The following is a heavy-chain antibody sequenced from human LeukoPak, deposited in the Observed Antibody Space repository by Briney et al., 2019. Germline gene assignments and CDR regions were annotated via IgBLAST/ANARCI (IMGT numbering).Heavy chain of an antibody. D-gene: IGHD5/OR15-5a*01. CDR1: GYTFTSYG. J-gene: IGHJ4*02. CDR3: AREVSTLFDY. Sequence: GASVKVSCRASGYTFTSYGISWVRQAPGEGLEWMGWISAYTGNTNYAQKLQGRVTMTTDTSTSTAYMELRSLRSDDTAVYYCAREVSTLFDYWGQGTLVTVSS. CDR2: ISAYTGNT. V-gene: IGHV1-18*01.